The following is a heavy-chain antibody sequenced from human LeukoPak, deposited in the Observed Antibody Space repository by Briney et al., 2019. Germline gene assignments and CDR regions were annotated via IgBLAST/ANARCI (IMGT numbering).Heavy chain of an antibody. CDR3: ASVNDYGDPLPRYMDV. CDR1: GGSISSGSYY. Sequence: PSETLSLTCTVSGGSISSGSYYWSWIRQPAGKGLEWIGRIYTSGSTNYNPSLKSRITISVDMSENQFSLKLSSVTAADTAVYYCASVNDYGDPLPRYMDVWGKGTAVTVSS. V-gene: IGHV4-61*02. J-gene: IGHJ6*03. CDR2: IYTSGST. D-gene: IGHD4-17*01.